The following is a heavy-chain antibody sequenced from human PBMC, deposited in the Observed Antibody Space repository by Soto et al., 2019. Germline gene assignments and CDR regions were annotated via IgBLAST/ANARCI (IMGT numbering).Heavy chain of an antibody. D-gene: IGHD1-1*01. CDR3: ARAPLRYNWNYYYMDV. Sequence: ASVKVSCKASGYTFTSYGISWVRQAPGQGLEWMGWISAYNGNTNYAQKLQGRVTMTTDTSTSTAYMELRSLRSDDTAVYYCARAPLRYNWNYYYMDVWGKGTTVTVSS. J-gene: IGHJ6*03. CDR2: ISAYNGNT. V-gene: IGHV1-18*01. CDR1: GYTFTSYG.